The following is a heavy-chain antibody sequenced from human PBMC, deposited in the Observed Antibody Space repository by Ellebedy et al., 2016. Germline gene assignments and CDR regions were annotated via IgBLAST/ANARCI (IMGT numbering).Heavy chain of an antibody. J-gene: IGHJ4*02. CDR2: IYYSGST. CDR1: GGSISSGGYY. Sequence: SETLSLTCTVSGGSISSGGYYWSWIRQHPGKGLEWIGYIYYSGSTYYNPSLKSRVTISVDTSKNQFSLKLSSVTAADTAVYYCARVQAPTVHFDYWGQGTLVTVSS. V-gene: IGHV4-31*03. CDR3: ARVQAPTVHFDY. D-gene: IGHD4-17*01.